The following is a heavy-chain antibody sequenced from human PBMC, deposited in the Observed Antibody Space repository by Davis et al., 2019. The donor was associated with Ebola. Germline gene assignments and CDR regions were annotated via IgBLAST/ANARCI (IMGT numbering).Heavy chain of an antibody. CDR2: IYHSGTT. V-gene: IGHV4-4*02. Sequence: MPAGSLRLSCGVSGGSISSNNWWSWVRQPPGKGLEWIGEIYHSGTTNYNPSLKRRVTISVDKSKNQFSLKLSSVTAADTAVYYCARAMVTMVSFAFDIWGQGTVVTVSS. J-gene: IGHJ3*02. D-gene: IGHD3-10*01. CDR3: ARAMVTMVSFAFDI. CDR1: GGSISSNNW.